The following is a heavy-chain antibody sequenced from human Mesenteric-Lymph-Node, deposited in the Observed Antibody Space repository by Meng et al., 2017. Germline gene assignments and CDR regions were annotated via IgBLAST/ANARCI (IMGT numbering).Heavy chain of an antibody. J-gene: IGHJ5*02. CDR2: IYTSGST. Sequence: SASLRLSCTASGGSISSYYWSWIRPPAGKGLEWIGRIYTSGSTNYNPYLKSRVTMSVDTSKNQFSLKLSSVTAADTAVYYCARAGYYYGSGSYDNWFDPWGQGTLVTVSS. CDR1: GGSISSYY. CDR3: ARAGYYYGSGSYDNWFDP. D-gene: IGHD3-10*01. V-gene: IGHV4-4*07.